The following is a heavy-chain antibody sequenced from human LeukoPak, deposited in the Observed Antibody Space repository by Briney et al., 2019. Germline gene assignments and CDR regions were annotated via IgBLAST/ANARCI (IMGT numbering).Heavy chain of an antibody. D-gene: IGHD2-8*01. J-gene: IGHJ4*02. CDR3: AKGGYCTNGVCYNGYLDY. V-gene: IGHV3-30*02. CDR1: GFTFSSYG. Sequence: GGSLRLSCAASGFTFSSYGMHWVRQAPGKGLEWVAFIRYDGSNKYYADSVKGRFTISRDNSKNTLYLQMNSLRAEDTAVYYCAKGGYCTNGVCYNGYLDYWGQGTLVTVSS. CDR2: IRYDGSNK.